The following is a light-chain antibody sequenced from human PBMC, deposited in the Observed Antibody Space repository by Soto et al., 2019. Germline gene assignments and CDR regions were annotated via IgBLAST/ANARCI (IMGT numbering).Light chain of an antibody. CDR1: ESVSRN. CDR3: QQYNNWPPVYT. V-gene: IGKV3-15*01. Sequence: EIVMTQSPVTLSVSPGERATLSCRASESVSRNLAWYQQKPGQAPRLLIYRASTRATGIPARFRGSGSGTEFTLTISSLQSEDFAVYCCQQYNNWPPVYTFGQGTKLEIK. CDR2: RAS. J-gene: IGKJ2*01.